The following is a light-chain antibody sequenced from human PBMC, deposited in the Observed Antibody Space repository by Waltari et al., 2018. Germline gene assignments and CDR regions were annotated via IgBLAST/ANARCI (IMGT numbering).Light chain of an antibody. CDR3: QQYSSYPLT. J-gene: IGKJ1*01. V-gene: IGKV1-5*03. Sequence: DIQLTQSHSILSASIGDRVTITCRASQCIKSYLAWDQQKPGKAPKLLIYKASSLESGVPSRFSGSGSGTEFTLIMSSLQPDDFATYYCQQYSSYPLTFGQGTKVEI. CDR2: KAS. CDR1: QCIKSY.